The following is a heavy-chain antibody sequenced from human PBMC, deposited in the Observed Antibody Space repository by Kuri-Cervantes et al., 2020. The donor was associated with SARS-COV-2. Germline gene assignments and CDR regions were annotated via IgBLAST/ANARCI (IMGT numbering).Heavy chain of an antibody. CDR2: IYHSGST. J-gene: IGHJ4*02. Sequence: SETLSLTCAVSGGSISSGGYSWSWIRQPPGKGLEWIGEIYHSGSTNYNPSLKSRVTISVDKSKNQFSLKLSSVTAADTAVYYCARRGSSSLYRYWGQGTLVTVSS. V-gene: IGHV4-30-2*01. D-gene: IGHD6-13*01. CDR1: GGSISSGGYS. CDR3: ARRGSSSLYRY.